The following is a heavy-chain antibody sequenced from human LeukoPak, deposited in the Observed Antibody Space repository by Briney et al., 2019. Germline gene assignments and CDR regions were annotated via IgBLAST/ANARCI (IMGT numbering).Heavy chain of an antibody. CDR3: ARESYWGSSLKGFDS. J-gene: IGHJ4*02. CDR1: GFTFSSYS. V-gene: IGHV3-48*02. Sequence: PGGSLRLSCAASGFTFSSYSMNWVRQAPGRGLEWVSYIDKTSTNIYYADSVKGRFTISRDNARNSLYLQMNSLRDEDTAMYYCARESYWGSSLKGFDSWGQGTLVTVSS. CDR2: IDKTSTNI. D-gene: IGHD7-27*01.